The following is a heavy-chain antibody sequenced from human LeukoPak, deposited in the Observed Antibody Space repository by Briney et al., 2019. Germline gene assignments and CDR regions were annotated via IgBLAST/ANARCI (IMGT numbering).Heavy chain of an antibody. J-gene: IGHJ4*02. Sequence: GESLKISCKGSGYIFTSYWIAWVRQMPGKGLEWMGIIYPGDSDTRYSPSFQGQVTISADKSITTAYLQWSSLKASDTALYYCARLGEVYSNSWFDYWGQGTLVTVSS. D-gene: IGHD6-13*01. CDR2: IYPGDSDT. CDR3: ARLGEVYSNSWFDY. CDR1: GYIFTSYW. V-gene: IGHV5-51*01.